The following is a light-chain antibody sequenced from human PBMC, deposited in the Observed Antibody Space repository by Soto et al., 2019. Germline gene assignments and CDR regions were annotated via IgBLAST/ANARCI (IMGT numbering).Light chain of an antibody. J-gene: IGLJ2*01. CDR1: TSNIGSNT. Sequence: QLVLTQSPSASGTPGQRVTISCFGSTSNIGSNTVSWYQQLPGTAPKLLIYGNNQRPSGVPDRFSVSKSGTSASLAISGLQSDDEADYYCAAWDDSLKGVVFGGGTKLTVL. CDR2: GNN. V-gene: IGLV1-44*01. CDR3: AAWDDSLKGVV.